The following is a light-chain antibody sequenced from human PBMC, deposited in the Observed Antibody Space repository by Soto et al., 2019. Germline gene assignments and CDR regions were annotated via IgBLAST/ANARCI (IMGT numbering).Light chain of an antibody. Sequence: QSALTQPASVSGSPGQSITISCTGTSSDVGGYNYVSWYQQHPGKAPKLMIYEVSSRPSGVSNRFSGSKSGNTASLTISGLQIEDEAEYYCSSYTGINTLVVFGGGTKLTVL. CDR3: SSYTGINTLVV. V-gene: IGLV2-14*03. CDR1: SSDVGGYNY. CDR2: EVS. J-gene: IGLJ2*01.